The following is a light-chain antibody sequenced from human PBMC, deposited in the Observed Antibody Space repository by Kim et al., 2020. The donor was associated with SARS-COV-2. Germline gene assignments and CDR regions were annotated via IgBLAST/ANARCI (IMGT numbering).Light chain of an antibody. J-gene: IGKJ4*01. Sequence: DIVMTQSPLSLPVTPGEPASISCRSSQILLHSNGYNYLDWYMQKPGQSPQLLIYLGSNRASGVPDRFSGSGSGTDFTLKISRVEAEDVGVYYCMQGLRTPLTFGGGTKVDIK. V-gene: IGKV2-28*01. CDR3: MQGLRTPLT. CDR2: LGS. CDR1: QILLHSNGYNY.